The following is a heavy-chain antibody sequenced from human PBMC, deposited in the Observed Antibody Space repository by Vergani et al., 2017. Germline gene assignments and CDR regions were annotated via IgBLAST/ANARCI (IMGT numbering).Heavy chain of an antibody. D-gene: IGHD6-13*01. CDR2: INPSGGST. V-gene: IGHV1-46*01. Sequence: QVPLVQSGAEVKKPGASVKVSCKASGYTFTSYYMHWVRQAPGQGLEWMGIINPSGGSTSYAQKFQGRVTMTRDTSTSTVYMELSSLRSEDTAVYYCATPIKEEQPRTGDAFDIWGQGTMVTVSS. CDR3: ATPIKEEQPRTGDAFDI. J-gene: IGHJ3*02. CDR1: GYTFTSYY.